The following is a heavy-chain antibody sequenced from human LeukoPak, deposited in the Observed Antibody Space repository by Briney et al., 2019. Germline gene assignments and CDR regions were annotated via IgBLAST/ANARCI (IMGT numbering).Heavy chain of an antibody. D-gene: IGHD3-10*01. CDR1: GFTFSNAW. Sequence: AGGSLRLSCAASGFTFSNAWMSWVRQAPGKGLEWVGRIKSKTDGGTTDYAAPVKGRFTISRDDSKNTLYLQMNSLKAEDTAVYYCTTVAPYGSGSYPDYWGQGTLVTVSS. J-gene: IGHJ4*02. CDR3: TTVAPYGSGSYPDY. CDR2: IKSKTDGGTT. V-gene: IGHV3-15*01.